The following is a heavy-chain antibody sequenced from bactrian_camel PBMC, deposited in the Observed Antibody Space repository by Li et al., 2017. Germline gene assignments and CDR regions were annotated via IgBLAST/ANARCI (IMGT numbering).Heavy chain of an antibody. D-gene: IGHD6*01. CDR3: AAGGSWLCTQVACFPY. CDR2: IDRSGST. CDR1: GCTYTRTT. V-gene: IGHV3S53*01. Sequence: HVQLVESGGGSVQAGGSLRLSCAVSGCTYTRTTMGWFRQGPGKEREGIAAIDRSGSTTYADFAEGRFTISKDATKNVLYLHMNSLKPEDTAMYYCAAGGSWLCTQVACFPYWGQGTQVTVS. J-gene: IGHJ4*01.